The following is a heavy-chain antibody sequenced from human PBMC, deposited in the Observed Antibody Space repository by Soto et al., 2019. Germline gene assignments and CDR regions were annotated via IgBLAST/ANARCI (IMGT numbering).Heavy chain of an antibody. V-gene: IGHV4-31*03. J-gene: IGHJ3*02. CDR2: IYYSGST. Sequence: SETLSLTCTVSGGSISSGGYYWSWIRQHPGKGLEWIGYIYYSGSTYYNPSLKSRVTISVDTSKNQFSLKLSSVTAADTAVYYCARAPDIVVVPAADDDAFDIWGQGTMVTVSS. CDR1: GGSISSGGYY. D-gene: IGHD2-2*01. CDR3: ARAPDIVVVPAADDDAFDI.